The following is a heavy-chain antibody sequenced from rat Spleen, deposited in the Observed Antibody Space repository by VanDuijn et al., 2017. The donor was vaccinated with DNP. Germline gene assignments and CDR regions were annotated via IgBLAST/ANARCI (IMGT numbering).Heavy chain of an antibody. V-gene: IGHV2-1*01. CDR1: GFSLTSNS. CDR2: IWSGGST. Sequence: QVQLKESGPGLVQPSQTLSLTCTVSGFSLTSNSVHWVRQPPGKGLEWVGVIWSGGSTYYNSALKSRLSISRDTSKSQVFLKMNSLQTEDTAMYFCARSQGYYYDGSYYPFAYWGQGILVTVSS. CDR3: ARSQGYYYDGSYYPFAY. J-gene: IGHJ3*01. D-gene: IGHD1-12*02.